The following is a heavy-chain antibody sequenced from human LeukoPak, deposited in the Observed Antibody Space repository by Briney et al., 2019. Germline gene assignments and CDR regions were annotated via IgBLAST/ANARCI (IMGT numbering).Heavy chain of an antibody. CDR2: ITGSGDKT. D-gene: IGHD2-15*01. CDR3: ARRYCSGGSCFGFTLDY. Sequence: GSLRLSFAASGFTFCNYDMTGVRQARWRGVEGVSRITGSGDKTYDTDSVRDRFAISRDNSKNTLYLQLNSLRTEDTAVYYCARRYCSGGSCFGFTLDYWGQGTLVTVSS. CDR1: GFTFCNYD. V-gene: IGHV3-23*01. J-gene: IGHJ4*02.